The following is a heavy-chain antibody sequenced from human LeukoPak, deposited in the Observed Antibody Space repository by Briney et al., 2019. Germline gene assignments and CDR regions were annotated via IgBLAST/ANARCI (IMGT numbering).Heavy chain of an antibody. V-gene: IGHV3-66*01. Sequence: GGSLRLSCAASGFTVSSNYMSWVRQAPGKGLEWVSVIYSGGSTYYADSVKGRFTISRDNSKNTLYLQMNSLRAEDTAVYYCARDGYYDILTGYLATDAFDIWGQGTMVTVSS. CDR1: GFTVSSNY. CDR2: IYSGGST. J-gene: IGHJ3*02. D-gene: IGHD3-9*01. CDR3: ARDGYYDILTGYLATDAFDI.